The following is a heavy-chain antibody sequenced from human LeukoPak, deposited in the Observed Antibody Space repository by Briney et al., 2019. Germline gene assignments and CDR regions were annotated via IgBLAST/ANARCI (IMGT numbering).Heavy chain of an antibody. V-gene: IGHV1-69*01. CDR3: ARTLYDSSGYYFGWGPGGGSVKYYYYMDV. D-gene: IGHD3-22*01. CDR2: IIPIFGTA. CDR1: GGTFSSYA. J-gene: IGHJ6*03. Sequence: ASVKVSCKASGGTFSSYAISWVRQAPGQGLEWMGGIIPIFGTANYAQKFQGRGTITADESPRTAYMELSSLRSEDTAVYYCARTLYDSSGYYFGWGPGGGSVKYYYYMDVWGKGTTVTVSS.